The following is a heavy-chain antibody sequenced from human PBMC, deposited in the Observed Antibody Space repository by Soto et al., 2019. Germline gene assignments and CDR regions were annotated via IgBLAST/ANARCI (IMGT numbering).Heavy chain of an antibody. V-gene: IGHV4-59*01. CDR1: GGAINSYY. D-gene: IGHD2-21*02. J-gene: IGHJ3*01. CDR2: IYYSGST. Sequence: QVQLQESGPGLVKPSETLSLTCTVSGGAINSYYWSWIRQPPGKGLGWIGYIYYSGSTSYNPSLKSRVTISVDTSKNQFSLKLNSVTAADTAVYYCARDCGGDCYSAIDAIDLWGQGTMVSVSS. CDR3: ARDCGGDCYSAIDAIDL.